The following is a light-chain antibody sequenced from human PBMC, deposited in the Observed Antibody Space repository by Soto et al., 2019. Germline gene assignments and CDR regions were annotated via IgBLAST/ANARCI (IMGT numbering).Light chain of an antibody. Sequence: EIVLTQSPGTLSLSPGERATLSCRASQSVSSSYLAWYQQKPGQAPRLLIYGASGRATGIPDRFSGSGSGTDFTLTISRLVPEDFAVYYCQQYGSAALYTVGQGTKLEIK. CDR3: QQYGSAALYT. V-gene: IGKV3-20*01. J-gene: IGKJ2*01. CDR1: QSVSSSY. CDR2: GAS.